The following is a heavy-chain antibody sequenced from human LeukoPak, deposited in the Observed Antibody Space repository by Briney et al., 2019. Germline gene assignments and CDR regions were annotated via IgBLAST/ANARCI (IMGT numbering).Heavy chain of an antibody. J-gene: IGHJ3*02. CDR1: GFTVSSYE. Sequence: GGSLRLSCAASGFTVSSYEMNWVRQTPGKGLEWVSYISSSGCTIYFADSMQGRFTISRDNAKDSLYLQLSSLRAKDTAVYYCARDQLRTGAFDIWGQGTMVTVSS. D-gene: IGHD4-17*01. CDR2: ISSSGCTI. CDR3: ARDQLRTGAFDI. V-gene: IGHV3-48*03.